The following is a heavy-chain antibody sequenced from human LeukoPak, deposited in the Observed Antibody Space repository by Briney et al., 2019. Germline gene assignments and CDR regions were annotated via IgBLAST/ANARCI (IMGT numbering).Heavy chain of an antibody. CDR2: INYSGST. CDR3: ATQGAVAHGSSDY. V-gene: IGHV4-59*08. D-gene: IGHD6-19*01. Sequence: SETLSLTCTVSGGSISSYYWSWIRQPPGKGLEWIGYINYSGSTNYNPSLKRRVTISIDTSKNQFSLKLSSVIAADTAVYYCATQGAVAHGSSDYWGQGTLVTVSS. CDR1: GGSISSYY. J-gene: IGHJ4*02.